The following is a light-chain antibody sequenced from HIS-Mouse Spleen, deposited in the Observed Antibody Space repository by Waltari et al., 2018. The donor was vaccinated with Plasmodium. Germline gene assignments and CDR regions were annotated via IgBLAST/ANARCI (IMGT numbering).Light chain of an antibody. CDR3: QQYNNWPLYT. J-gene: IGKJ2*01. Sequence: EIVMTQSPATLSVSPGERATLSCRARQSVSSNLAWYQQKPGQAPRLLIYGASTRATGIPARFSGSGSGTEFTLTISSMQSEDLAVYYCQQYNNWPLYTFGQGTKLEIK. CDR2: GAS. CDR1: QSVSSN. V-gene: IGKV3-15*01.